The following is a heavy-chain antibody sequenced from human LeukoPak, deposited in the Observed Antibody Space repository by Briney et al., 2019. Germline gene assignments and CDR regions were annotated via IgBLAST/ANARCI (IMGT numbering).Heavy chain of an antibody. V-gene: IGHV4-34*01. CDR2: INHSGST. Sequence: SETLSLTCAVYGGSFSGYYWSWIRQPPGKGLEWIGEINHSGSTNYNPSLKSRVTISVDTSKTQFSLKLSSVTAADTAVYYCARGGGYYYGSGSPVGYWGQGTLVTVSS. CDR1: GGSFSGYY. J-gene: IGHJ4*02. D-gene: IGHD3-10*01. CDR3: ARGGGYYYGSGSPVGY.